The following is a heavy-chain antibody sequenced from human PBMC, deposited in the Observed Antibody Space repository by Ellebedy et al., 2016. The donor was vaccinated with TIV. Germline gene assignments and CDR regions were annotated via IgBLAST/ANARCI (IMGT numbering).Heavy chain of an antibody. D-gene: IGHD4-17*01. CDR2: IFSDGGTT. V-gene: IGHV3-23*01. CDR1: GFTFSSYA. Sequence: GESLKISXAASGFTFSSYAMSWVRQAPGMGLEWVSGIFSDGGTTFYGDSVKGRFTISRDNSKNTLYLQMTSLRAEDTATYYCAKTLDGDYGISYGDWGQGTLVTVSS. CDR3: AKTLDGDYGISYGD. J-gene: IGHJ4*02.